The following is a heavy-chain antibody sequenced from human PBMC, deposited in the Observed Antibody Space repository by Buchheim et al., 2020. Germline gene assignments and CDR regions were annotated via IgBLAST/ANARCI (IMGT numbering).Heavy chain of an antibody. Sequence: EVQLVQSGAEVKKPGATVKISCKVSGYTFTDYYMHWVQQAPGKGLEWMGLVDPEDGETIYAEKFQGRVTITADTSTDTAYVELGSLRSEDKAVYYCATLGAAYCGGDCYSDIDYWGQGTL. CDR3: ATLGAAYCGGDCYSDIDY. CDR2: VDPEDGET. V-gene: IGHV1-69-2*01. J-gene: IGHJ4*02. D-gene: IGHD2-21*02. CDR1: GYTFTDYY.